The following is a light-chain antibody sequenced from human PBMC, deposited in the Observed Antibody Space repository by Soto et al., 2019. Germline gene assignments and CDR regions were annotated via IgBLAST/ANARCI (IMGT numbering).Light chain of an antibody. CDR3: QQYGDSVT. CDR1: QSLSNTY. Sequence: EIVLSQSPATLSLSPGERATLSCGASQSLSNTYLAWYQQKPGLAPRLLIYDASSRAAGIPDRFSGSGSGTDFNLTISRLEAEDFVVYYCQQYGDSVTFGEGTRLEIK. CDR2: DAS. J-gene: IGKJ5*01. V-gene: IGKV3D-20*01.